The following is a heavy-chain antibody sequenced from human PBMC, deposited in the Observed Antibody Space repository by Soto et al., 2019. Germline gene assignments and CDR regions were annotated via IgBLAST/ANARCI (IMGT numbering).Heavy chain of an antibody. CDR3: ARVIAAAGPRFYYYYYGMDV. CDR2: IYPGASDT. V-gene: IGHV5-51*01. D-gene: IGHD6-13*01. CDR1: GFSFTSYW. J-gene: IGHJ6*02. Sequence: EVQLVQSGAEVKKPGESLKISCKGSGFSFTSYWIGWVRQMPGKGLEWMGIIYPGASDTRYSPSFQGQVTISADKSISTAYLQWSSLKASDTAMYYWARVIAAAGPRFYYYYYGMDVWGQGTTVTVSS.